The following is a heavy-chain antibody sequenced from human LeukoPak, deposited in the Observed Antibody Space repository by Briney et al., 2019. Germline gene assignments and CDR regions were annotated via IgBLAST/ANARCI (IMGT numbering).Heavy chain of an antibody. CDR3: ARGKRRGYDLGY. CDR2: INHSGST. CDR1: GGSFSGYY. D-gene: IGHD5-12*01. V-gene: IGHV4-34*01. J-gene: IGHJ4*02. Sequence: SETLSLTCAVYGGSFSGYYWSWIRQPPGKGLEWIGEINHSGSTNYNPSLKSRVTISVDTSKNQFSLKLSSVTAADTAVYYCARGKRRGYDLGYWGQGTLVTVPS.